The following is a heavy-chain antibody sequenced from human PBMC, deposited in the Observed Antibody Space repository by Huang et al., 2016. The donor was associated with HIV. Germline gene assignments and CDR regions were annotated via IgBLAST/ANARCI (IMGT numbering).Heavy chain of an antibody. CDR2: INPNTGNP. V-gene: IGHV7-4-1*02. D-gene: IGHD3-22*01. J-gene: IGHJ4*02. Sequence: QVQLVQSGSELKKPGASVKVSCKVSGYTFTDYQLSGGRQAPGQGLEWRGWINPNTGNPTYAQGFTGRFGFSLDTSVSTAYLQISSLKAEDTAVYFCARDSGYYRYFDYWGQGTLVTVSS. CDR1: GYTFTDYQ. CDR3: ARDSGYYRYFDY.